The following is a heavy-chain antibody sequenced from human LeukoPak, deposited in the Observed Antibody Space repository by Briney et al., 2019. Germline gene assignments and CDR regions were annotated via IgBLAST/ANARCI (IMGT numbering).Heavy chain of an antibody. V-gene: IGHV4-59*08. CDR2: IYYSGST. J-gene: IGHJ3*02. CDR1: GGSISSYY. CDR3: ARYYDSTPLGAFDI. Sequence: ASETLSLTCTVSGGSISSYYWSWIRQPPGKGLEWIGYIYYSGSTNYNPSLKSRVTISVDTSKNQFSLKLSSVTAADTAVYYCARYYDSTPLGAFDIWGQGTMVTVSS. D-gene: IGHD3-3*01.